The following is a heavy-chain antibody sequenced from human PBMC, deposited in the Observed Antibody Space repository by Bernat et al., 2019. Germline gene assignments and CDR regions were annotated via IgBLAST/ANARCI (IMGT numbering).Heavy chain of an antibody. Sequence: QVQLVESGGGVVQPGRSLRLSCAASGFTFSSYGMHWVRQAPGKGLEWVAVISYDGSNKYYADSVKGRFTISRDNSKNTLYLQMNSLRAEDTAVYYCAKVATITPGGYYFDYLGQGTLVTVSS. D-gene: IGHD5-12*01. J-gene: IGHJ4*02. CDR3: AKVATITPGGYYFDY. CDR2: ISYDGSNK. CDR1: GFTFSSYG. V-gene: IGHV3-30*18.